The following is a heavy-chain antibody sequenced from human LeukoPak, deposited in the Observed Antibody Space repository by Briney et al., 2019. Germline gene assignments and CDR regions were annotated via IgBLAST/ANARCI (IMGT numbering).Heavy chain of an antibody. D-gene: IGHD1-7*01. J-gene: IGHJ6*03. CDR3: ARFPQPGTTSFFYHYMDV. Sequence: ASGNVSCKASDYTFSDYGINWVRQAPGQGLGWMGWISGHNGNTNYAQRFQARVTMTTDTSTSTAYMELRSLRSDDTAVYFCARFPQPGTTSFFYHYMDVWGKGTTVTVSS. V-gene: IGHV1-18*04. CDR1: DYTFSDYG. CDR2: ISGHNGNT.